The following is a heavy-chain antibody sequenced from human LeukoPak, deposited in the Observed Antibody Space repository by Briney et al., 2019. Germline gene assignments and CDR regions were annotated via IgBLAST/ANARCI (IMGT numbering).Heavy chain of an antibody. V-gene: IGHV3-9*01. D-gene: IGHD2-21*02. CDR1: GFTFDDYA. CDR3: ASLVYCGADCYTDY. CDR2: ISWNSVSI. Sequence: GGSLRLSCAASGFTFDDYAMHWVRQAPGKGLEWVSGISWNSVSIGYADSVKGRFTISRDNAKNSLYLQMNSLRAEDTALYYCASLVYCGADCYTDYWGQGTLVTVSS. J-gene: IGHJ4*02.